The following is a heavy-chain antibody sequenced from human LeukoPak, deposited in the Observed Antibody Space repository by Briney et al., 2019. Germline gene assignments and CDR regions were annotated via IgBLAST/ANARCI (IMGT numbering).Heavy chain of an antibody. D-gene: IGHD2-15*01. Sequence: QTGGSLRLSCAASGFTFSSYAMSWVRQAPGKGLEWVSAISNRGDTGSYADSVKGRFTISRDNSKNTLYLQMNSLRAEDTAVYYCAKDSGLVVVVAATKTSGSYWGQGTLVTVS. V-gene: IGHV3-23*01. J-gene: IGHJ4*02. CDR1: GFTFSSYA. CDR3: AKDSGLVVVVAATKTSGSY. CDR2: ISNRGDTG.